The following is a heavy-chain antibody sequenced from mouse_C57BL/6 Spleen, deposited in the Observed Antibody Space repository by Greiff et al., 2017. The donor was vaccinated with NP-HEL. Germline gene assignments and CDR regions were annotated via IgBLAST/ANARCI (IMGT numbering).Heavy chain of an antibody. V-gene: IGHV3-6*01. CDR1: GYSITSGYY. D-gene: IGHD4-1*02. CDR3: ARDPTGTDWYFDV. CDR2: ISYDGSN. J-gene: IGHJ1*03. Sequence: VQLQQSGPGLVKPSQSLSLTCSFTGYSITSGYYWNWIRQFPGNKLEWMGYISYDGSNNYNPSLKNRISITRNTSKNQFFLKLNSVTTEDTATYYCARDPTGTDWYFDVWGTGTTATVSS.